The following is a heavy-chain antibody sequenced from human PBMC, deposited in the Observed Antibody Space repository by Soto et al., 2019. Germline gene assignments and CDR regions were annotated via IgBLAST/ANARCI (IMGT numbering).Heavy chain of an antibody. Sequence: QVQLQESGPGLVKPSGTLSLTCTVSGGSISSYYWSWIRQPPGKGLEWIGYIYYSGSTNYNPSLKSRVTISVDTPKNQFSLKLSSVTAADTAVYYCARSDSNPYYYGMDVWGQGTTVTVSS. CDR2: IYYSGST. V-gene: IGHV4-59*01. J-gene: IGHJ6*02. D-gene: IGHD4-4*01. CDR3: ARSDSNPYYYGMDV. CDR1: GGSISSYY.